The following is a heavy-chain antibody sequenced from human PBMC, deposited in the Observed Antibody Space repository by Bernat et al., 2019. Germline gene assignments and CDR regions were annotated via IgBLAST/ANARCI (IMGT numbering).Heavy chain of an antibody. D-gene: IGHD6-19*01. CDR2: ISSSSSTI. J-gene: IGHJ4*02. V-gene: IGHV3-48*01. CDR3: AREGYSSGWLYFDY. Sequence: EVQLVESGGGLVQPGGSLRLSCAASGFTFSSYSMNWVRQAPGKGLEWVSYISSSSSTIYYADSVKGRFTISRDNAKNSLYLQMNSLRAEDTAVYYCAREGYSSGWLYFDYWGQGTLVTVSS. CDR1: GFTFSSYS.